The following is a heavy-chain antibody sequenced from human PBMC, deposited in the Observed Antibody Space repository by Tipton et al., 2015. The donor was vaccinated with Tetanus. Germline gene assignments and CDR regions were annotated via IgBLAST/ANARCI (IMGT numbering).Heavy chain of an antibody. CDR1: GGGFSKFA. CDR3: ARRRSAILSGSYHWYFDV. D-gene: IGHD3-9*01. Sequence: QLVQSGAEVKKPGSSVKVSCKASGGGFSKFAISWVRQAPGQGLELMGTIIPAFTTVTYEQKFRGRVTITADGSTSTAYMELSSLTSDDTAMYFCARRRSAILSGSYHWYFDVWGRGTLVTVFS. J-gene: IGHJ2*01. V-gene: IGHV1-69*18. CDR2: IIPAFTTV.